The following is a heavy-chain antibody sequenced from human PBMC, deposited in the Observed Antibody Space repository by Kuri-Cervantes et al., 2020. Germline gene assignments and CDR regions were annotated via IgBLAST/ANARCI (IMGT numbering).Heavy chain of an antibody. D-gene: IGHD6-19*01. Sequence: GESLKISRKGSGYSFTSYWIGWVRQMPGKGLEWMGIIYPGDSDTRYSPSFQGQVTISADKSISTAYLQWSSLKASDTAMYYCARGGMEVAALNWFDPWGQGTLVTVSS. J-gene: IGHJ5*02. CDR1: GYSFTSYW. CDR2: IYPGDSDT. V-gene: IGHV5-51*01. CDR3: ARGGMEVAALNWFDP.